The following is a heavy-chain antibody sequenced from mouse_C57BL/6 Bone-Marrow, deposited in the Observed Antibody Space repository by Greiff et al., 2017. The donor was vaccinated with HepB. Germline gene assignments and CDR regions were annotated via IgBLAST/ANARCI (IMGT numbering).Heavy chain of an antibody. CDR3: ARGSSGPYYAMDD. CDR2: IHPNSGST. J-gene: IGHJ4*01. D-gene: IGHD3-2*02. CDR1: GYTFTSYW. Sequence: QVQLKQPGAELVKPGASVKLSCKASGYTFTSYWMHWVKQRPGQGLEWIGMIHPNSGSTNYNEKFKSKATLTVDKSSSTAYMQLSSLTSEDSAVYYCARGSSGPYYAMDDWGQGTSVTVSS. V-gene: IGHV1-64*01.